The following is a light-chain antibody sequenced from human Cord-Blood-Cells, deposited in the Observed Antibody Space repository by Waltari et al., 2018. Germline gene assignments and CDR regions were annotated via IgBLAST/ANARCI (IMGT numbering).Light chain of an antibody. CDR1: QSVLYSSNNKNY. Sequence: DIVMTQSPDSLAVSLGERATNNCKSSQSVLYSSNNKNYLAWYQQKPGQPPKLLIYWASTRESGVPDRFSGSGSGTDFTLTISSLQAEDVAVYYCQQYYSTTLTFGGGTKVEIK. CDR2: WAS. J-gene: IGKJ4*01. V-gene: IGKV4-1*01. CDR3: QQYYSTTLT.